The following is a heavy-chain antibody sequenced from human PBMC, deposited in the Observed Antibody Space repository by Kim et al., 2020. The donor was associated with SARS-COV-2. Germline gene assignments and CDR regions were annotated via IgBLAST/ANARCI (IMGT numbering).Heavy chain of an antibody. CDR2: IGTAGDT. D-gene: IGHD2-15*01. CDR3: ARGGGGSYLGWFDP. Sequence: GGSLRLSCAASGFTFSSYDMHWVRQATGKGLEWVSAIGTAGDTYYPGSVKGRFTISRENAKNSLYLQMNSLRAGDTAVYYCARGGGGSYLGWFDPWGQGTLVTVSS. J-gene: IGHJ5*02. CDR1: GFTFSSYD. V-gene: IGHV3-13*01.